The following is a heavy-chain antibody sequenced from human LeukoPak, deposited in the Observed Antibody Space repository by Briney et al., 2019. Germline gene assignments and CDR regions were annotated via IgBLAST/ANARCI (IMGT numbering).Heavy chain of an antibody. D-gene: IGHD1-26*01. CDR3: ARVGLQWELLDAFDN. CDR2: IIPIFGTA. CDR1: GGTFSSYA. J-gene: IGHJ3*02. V-gene: IGHV1-69*05. Sequence: VASVKVSCKASGGTFSSYAISLVRQAPGQGLEWMGGIIPIFGTANYAQKFQGRVTITTDESTSTAYMELSSLRSEDTAVYYCARVGLQWELLDAFDNWGQGTMVTVSS.